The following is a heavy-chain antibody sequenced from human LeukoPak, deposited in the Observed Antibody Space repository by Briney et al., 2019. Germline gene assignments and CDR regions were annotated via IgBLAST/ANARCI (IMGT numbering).Heavy chain of an antibody. CDR3: ASPPTYSSSWYSGYMDV. V-gene: IGHV3-21*01. J-gene: IGHJ6*03. CDR2: ISSSSSYI. Sequence: PGGSLRLSCAASGFTFSSYSMNWVRQAPGKGLEWVSSISSSSSYIYYADSVKGRFTISRDNAKSSLYLQMNSLRAEDTAVYYCASPPTYSSSWYSGYMDVWGKGTTVTVSS. D-gene: IGHD6-13*01. CDR1: GFTFSSYS.